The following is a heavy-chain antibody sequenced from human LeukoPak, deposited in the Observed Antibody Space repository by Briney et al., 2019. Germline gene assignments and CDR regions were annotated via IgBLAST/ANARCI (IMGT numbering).Heavy chain of an antibody. CDR2: VYHSGSS. J-gene: IGHJ4*02. D-gene: IGHD2-8*02. Sequence: SETLSLTCAVSGYSISSAYYWGWIRPSPGKGLEWIGSVYHSGSSPYNPSLTSRVTISVDTSKNQFSLKLSSVTAADTAVYYCARNPTGAYYSFDYWGQGALVTVSS. V-gene: IGHV4-38-2*01. CDR3: ARNPTGAYYSFDY. CDR1: GYSISSAYY.